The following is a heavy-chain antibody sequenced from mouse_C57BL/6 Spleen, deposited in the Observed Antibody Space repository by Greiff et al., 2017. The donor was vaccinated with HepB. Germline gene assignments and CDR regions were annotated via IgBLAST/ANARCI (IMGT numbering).Heavy chain of an antibody. D-gene: IGHD3-1*01. V-gene: IGHV1-26*01. CDR2: INPNNGGT. J-gene: IGHJ2*01. Sequence: EVQLQQSGPELVKPGASVKISCKASGYTFTDYYMNWVKQSHGKSLEWIGDINPNNGGTSYNQKFKGKATLTVDKSSSTAYMELRSLTSEDSAVYYCARSGLFYFDYWGQGTTLTVSS. CDR1: GYTFTDYY. CDR3: ARSGLFYFDY.